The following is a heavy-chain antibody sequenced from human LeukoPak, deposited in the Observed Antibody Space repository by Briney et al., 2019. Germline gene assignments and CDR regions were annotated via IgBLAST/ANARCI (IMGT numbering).Heavy chain of an antibody. V-gene: IGHV1-18*01. CDR3: ARDYYDSSGFPDAFDI. D-gene: IGHD3-22*01. Sequence: ASVKVSCKASGYTFTSYGISWVRQAPGQWLGWMGWISAYNGNTNYAQKLQGRVTMTTDTSTSTAYMELRSLRSDDTAVYYCARDYYDSSGFPDAFDIWGQGTMVTVSS. CDR2: ISAYNGNT. CDR1: GYTFTSYG. J-gene: IGHJ3*02.